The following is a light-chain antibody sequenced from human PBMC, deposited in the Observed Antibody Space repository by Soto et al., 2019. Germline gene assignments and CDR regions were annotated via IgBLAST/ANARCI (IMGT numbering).Light chain of an antibody. J-gene: IGKJ1*01. CDR1: QSVSSN. CDR2: GAS. CDR3: QQYNNWLGT. V-gene: IGKV3-15*01. Sequence: EIVMTQSPGTLSLSPGERATLSCRASQSVSSNLAWYQQTPGQAPRLLIYGASTRATGIPARFSGSGSGTEFTLTISSLQSEDFAVYYCQQYNNWLGTFGQGTKVDIK.